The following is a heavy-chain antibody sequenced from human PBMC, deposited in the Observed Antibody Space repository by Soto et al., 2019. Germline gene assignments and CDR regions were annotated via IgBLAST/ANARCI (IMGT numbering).Heavy chain of an antibody. CDR2: ISWNSGSI. CDR3: AKGDIVLMVYANFDY. Sequence: EVQLVESGGGLVQPGRSLRLSCAASGFTFDDYAMHLVRQAPGKGLEWVSGISWNSGSIGYADSVKGRFTISRDNAKNSLYLQMNSLRAEDTALYYCAKGDIVLMVYANFDYCGQGTLVTVSS. D-gene: IGHD2-8*01. CDR1: GFTFDDYA. V-gene: IGHV3-9*01. J-gene: IGHJ4*02.